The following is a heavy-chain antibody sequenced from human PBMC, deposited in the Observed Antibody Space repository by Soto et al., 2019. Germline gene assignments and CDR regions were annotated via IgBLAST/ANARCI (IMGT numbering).Heavy chain of an antibody. CDR3: ALDRGYSFGPRINYYFDY. J-gene: IGHJ4*02. Sequence: QVQLQESGTGLVKPSETLSLTCTVSGGPISSYYWTWIRQSPGKGLEWIGNIYYSGIPNYNPSLGSRVTISVDTSKKQASLKLTSVTAADTAVYYCALDRGYSFGPRINYYFDYWGQGTLVTVSS. CDR1: GGPISSYY. CDR2: IYYSGIP. D-gene: IGHD5-18*01. V-gene: IGHV4-59*12.